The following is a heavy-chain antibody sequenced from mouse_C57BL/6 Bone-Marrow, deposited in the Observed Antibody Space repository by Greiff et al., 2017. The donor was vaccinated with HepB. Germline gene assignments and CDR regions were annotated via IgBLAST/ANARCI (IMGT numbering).Heavy chain of an antibody. CDR2: INPYNGGT. D-gene: IGHD1-2*01. J-gene: IGHJ2*01. Sequence: EVQRVESGPVLVKPGASVKMSCKASGYTFTDYYMNWVKQSHGKSLEWIGVINPYNGGTSYNQKFKGKATLTVDKSSSTAYMELNSLTSEDSAVYYCAPITTAYYFDYWGQGTTLTVSS. CDR1: GYTFTDYY. CDR3: APITTAYYFDY. V-gene: IGHV1-19*01.